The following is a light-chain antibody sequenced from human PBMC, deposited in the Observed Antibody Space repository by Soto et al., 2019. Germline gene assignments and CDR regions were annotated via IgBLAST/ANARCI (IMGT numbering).Light chain of an antibody. J-gene: IGLJ2*01. V-gene: IGLV2-14*01. Sequence: QSVLTQPASVSGSPGQSIAISCSGTSSDVGDYKSVSWYQQHPGKVPKLVIFEVSNRPSGVSNRFSGSKSGNTASLTISGLQAEDEADYYCSSYINTNTLVFAGGTKLTVL. CDR2: EVS. CDR3: SSYINTNTLV. CDR1: SSDVGDYKS.